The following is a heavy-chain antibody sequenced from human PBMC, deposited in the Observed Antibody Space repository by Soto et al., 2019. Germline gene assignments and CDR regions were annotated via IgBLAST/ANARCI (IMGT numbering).Heavy chain of an antibody. CDR1: GYTFTSYD. CDR2: MNPNSVNT. CDR3: TVMSSSWYHYYGMDV. V-gene: IGHV1-8*01. J-gene: IGHJ6*02. D-gene: IGHD2-2*01. Sequence: ASVKVSCKASGYTFTSYDINWVRQATGQGLEWMGRMNPNSVNTGYAQNFQGRVSMTRNTSISTAYMELSSLRFEDTAVYYSTVMSSSWYHYYGMDVWGQGTTVTVSS.